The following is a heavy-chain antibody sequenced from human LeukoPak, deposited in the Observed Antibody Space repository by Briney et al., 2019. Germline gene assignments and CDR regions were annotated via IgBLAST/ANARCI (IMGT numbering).Heavy chain of an antibody. V-gene: IGHV3-33*01. D-gene: IGHD2-2*01. CDR3: ARAEVPGAIKSGAFDI. J-gene: IGHJ3*02. Sequence: GRSLRLSCAASGFTFSTYGMHWVRQAPGKGLAWVAVIWDDGTNKYYADSVKGRFTISRDNSRNTLYLQMNSLRAEDTAVYYCARAEVPGAIKSGAFDIWGQGTMLTVSS. CDR2: IWDDGTNK. CDR1: GFTFSTYG.